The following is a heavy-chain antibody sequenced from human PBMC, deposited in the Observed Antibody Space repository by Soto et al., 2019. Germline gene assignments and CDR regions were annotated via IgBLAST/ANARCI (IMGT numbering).Heavy chain of an antibody. V-gene: IGHV3-30-3*01. CDR1: GFSFTTYA. D-gene: IGHD5-18*01. J-gene: IGHJ4*02. Sequence: GWSLRLSCAASGFSFTTYAMHLVRQAPGKGLEWVAFISDDGSIKYYADSVKGRFTISRDNSKNTFYLQMNSLRGDDTALYYCARAIETAMAPCEYWGEGALVTVS. CDR2: ISDDGSIK. CDR3: ARAIETAMAPCEY.